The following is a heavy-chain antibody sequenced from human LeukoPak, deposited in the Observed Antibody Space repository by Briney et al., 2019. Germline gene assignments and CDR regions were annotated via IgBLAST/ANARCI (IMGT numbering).Heavy chain of an antibody. V-gene: IGHV4-30-4*01. CDR2: IYYSGST. D-gene: IGHD4-23*01. J-gene: IGHJ3*02. Sequence: SETLSLTCTVSGGSISSGDYYWSWIRQPPGKDLEWIGYIYYSGSTYYNPSLKSRVTISVDTSKNQFSLKLSSVTAADTAVYYCARGDGGNPDAFDIWGQGTMVTVSS. CDR1: GGSISSGDYY. CDR3: ARGDGGNPDAFDI.